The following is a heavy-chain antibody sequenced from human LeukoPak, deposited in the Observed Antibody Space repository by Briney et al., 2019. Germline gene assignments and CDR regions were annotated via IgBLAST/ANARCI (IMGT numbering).Heavy chain of an antibody. CDR3: AREKYYDSSGYYHY. CDR1: GGTFSSYA. CDR2: IIPIFGTA. J-gene: IGHJ4*02. V-gene: IGHV1-69*01. D-gene: IGHD3-22*01. Sequence: GSSVKVSCKASGGTFSSYAISWVRQAPGQGLEWMGGIIPIFGTANYAQKFQGRVTITADESTSTAYMELSSLRSEDTAVYYCAREKYYDSSGYYHYWGQGTLVTVSS.